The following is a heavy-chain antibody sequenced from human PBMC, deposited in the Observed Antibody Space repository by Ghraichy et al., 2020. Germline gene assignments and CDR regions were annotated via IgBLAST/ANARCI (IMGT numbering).Heavy chain of an antibody. CDR3: ARYSNYYYGMDV. D-gene: IGHD4-11*01. CDR2: INHSGST. Sequence: SETLSLTCAVYGGSFSGYYWSWIRQPPGKGLEWMGEINHSGSTNYNPSLKSRVTISVDTSKNQFSLKLSSVTAADTAVYYCARYSNYYYGMDVWGQGTTVTVSS. CDR1: GGSFSGYY. V-gene: IGHV4-34*01. J-gene: IGHJ6*02.